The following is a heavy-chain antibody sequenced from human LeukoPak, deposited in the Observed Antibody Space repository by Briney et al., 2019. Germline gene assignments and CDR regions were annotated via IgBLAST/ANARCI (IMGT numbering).Heavy chain of an antibody. Sequence: HPGRSLRLSCAASGFTFSSYGMHWVRQAPGKGLEWVAVISYDGSNKYYADSVKGRFTISRDNSKNTLYLQMNSLRAEDTAVYYCARTMVRGFVYGMDVWGQGTTVTVSS. CDR2: ISYDGSNK. CDR3: ARTMVRGFVYGMDV. CDR1: GFTFSSYG. D-gene: IGHD3-10*01. J-gene: IGHJ6*02. V-gene: IGHV3-30*19.